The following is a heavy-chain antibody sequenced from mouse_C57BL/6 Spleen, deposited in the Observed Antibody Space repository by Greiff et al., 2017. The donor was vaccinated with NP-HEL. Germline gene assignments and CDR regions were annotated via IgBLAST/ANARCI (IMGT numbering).Heavy chain of an antibody. D-gene: IGHD2-2*01. CDR2: INPNNGGT. J-gene: IGHJ4*01. Sequence: VQLQQSGPELVKPGASVKIPCKASGYTFTDYNMDWVKQSHGKSLEWIGDINPNNGGTIYNQKFKGKATLTVDKSSSTAYMELRSLTSEDTAVYYCERWAPYGYDEVGYAMDYWGQGSSVTVSA. CDR1: GYTFTDYN. CDR3: ERWAPYGYDEVGYAMDY. V-gene: IGHV1-18*01.